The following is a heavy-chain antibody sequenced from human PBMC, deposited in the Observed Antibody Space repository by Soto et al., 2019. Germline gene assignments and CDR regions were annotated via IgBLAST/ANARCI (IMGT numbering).Heavy chain of an antibody. V-gene: IGHV6-1*01. CDR3: AGVASFRRMDV. CDR2: TYYRSKWYD. D-gene: IGHD2-21*01. CDR1: GDSVSSNSAA. J-gene: IGHJ6*04. Sequence: ETVCPTCAISGDSVSSNSAAWNWIRQSPSRGLEWLRRTYYRSKWYDDYALSVKSRITINPETSKNKFSLHLDSVIPEETAVHYCAGVASFRRMDVGGKRTPLHVSS.